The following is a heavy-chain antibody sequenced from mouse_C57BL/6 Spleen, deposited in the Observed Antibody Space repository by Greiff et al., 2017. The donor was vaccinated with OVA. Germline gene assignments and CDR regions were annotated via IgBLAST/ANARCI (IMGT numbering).Heavy chain of an antibody. CDR1: GYAFSSSW. D-gene: IGHD2-4*01. J-gene: IGHJ3*01. CDR3: ARDDYDVWFAY. CDR2: IYPGDGDT. Sequence: VKLVESGPELVKPGASVKISCKASGYAFSSSWMNWVKQRPGKGLEWIGRIYPGDGDTNYNGKFTGKATLTADKSSSTAYMQLSSLTSEDSAVYFCARDDYDVWFAYWGQWTLVTVSA. V-gene: IGHV1-82*01.